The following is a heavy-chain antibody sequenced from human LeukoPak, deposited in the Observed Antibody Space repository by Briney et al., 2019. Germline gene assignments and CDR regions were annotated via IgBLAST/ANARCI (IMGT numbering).Heavy chain of an antibody. V-gene: IGHV4-59*08. J-gene: IGHJ4*02. CDR2: IYYSGST. CDR1: GGSISSYY. CDR3: ARSLESPFDY. D-gene: IGHD3-3*01. Sequence: PSQTLSLTCTVSGGSISSYYWSWIRQPPGKGLEWIGYIYYSGSTNYNPSLKSRVTISVDTSKNQFSLKLSSVTAADTAVYYCARSLESPFDYWGQGTLVAVSS.